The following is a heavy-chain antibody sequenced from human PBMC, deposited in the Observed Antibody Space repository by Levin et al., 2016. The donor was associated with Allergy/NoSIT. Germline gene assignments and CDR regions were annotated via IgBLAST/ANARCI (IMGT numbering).Heavy chain of an antibody. J-gene: IGHJ4*02. D-gene: IGHD6-13*01. Sequence: WIRQPPGKGLEWIGRIYKTGSTNYNPSLKSRVTISVDTSKNQFSLKLSSVTAADTAVYYCARLVLAAAAGDHFDYWGQGTLVTVSS. V-gene: IGHV4-59*08. CDR2: IYKTGST. CDR3: ARLVLAAAAGDHFDY.